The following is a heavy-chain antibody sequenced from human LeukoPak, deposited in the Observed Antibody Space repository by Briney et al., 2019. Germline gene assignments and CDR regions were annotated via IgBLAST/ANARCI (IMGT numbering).Heavy chain of an antibody. V-gene: IGHV3-23*01. CDR2: ISDIGLST. CDR3: ARISLRAFDV. D-gene: IGHD2/OR15-2a*01. CDR1: GFIFKSYA. J-gene: IGHJ3*01. Sequence: GGSLRLSCAASGFIFKSYAMSWVRQAPGKGLEWVSTISDIGLSTYYADSVKGRLTISRDNSKNTLSLLLSSLRADDTAIYYCARISLRAFDVWGQGTTVTVSS.